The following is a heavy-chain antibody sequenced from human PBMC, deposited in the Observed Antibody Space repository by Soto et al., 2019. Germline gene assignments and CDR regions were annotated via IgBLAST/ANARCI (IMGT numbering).Heavy chain of an antibody. V-gene: IGHV3-30*18. CDR2: ISYGGSNK. D-gene: IGHD5-18*01. CDR1: GFTFSSYG. CDR3: AKINVDTAMVSSGDY. Sequence: QVQLVESGGGVVQPGRSLRLSCAASGFTFSSYGMHWVRQAPGKGLEWVAVISYGGSNKYYADSVKGRFTISRDNSKNTLYLQMNSLRAEDTAVYYCAKINVDTAMVSSGDYWGQGTLVTVSS. J-gene: IGHJ4*02.